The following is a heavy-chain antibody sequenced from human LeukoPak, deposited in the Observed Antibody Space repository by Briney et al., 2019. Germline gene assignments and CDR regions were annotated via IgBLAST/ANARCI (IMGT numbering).Heavy chain of an antibody. Sequence: RPGGSLRLSCAASGFTFDDYGMSWVRQAPGKGLEWVSGINWNGGSTGYADSVKGRFTISRDNAKNSLYLQMNSLRAEDTALYHCARELVPAAVAVGAFDIWGQGTMVTVSS. CDR1: GFTFDDYG. D-gene: IGHD2-2*01. V-gene: IGHV3-20*01. J-gene: IGHJ3*02. CDR2: INWNGGST. CDR3: ARELVPAAVAVGAFDI.